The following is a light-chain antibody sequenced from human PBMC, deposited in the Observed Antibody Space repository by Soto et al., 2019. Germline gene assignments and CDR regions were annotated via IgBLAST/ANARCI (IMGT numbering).Light chain of an antibody. Sequence: DIVMTQSPDSLAVSLGERATINCKSSQSVLFSPNNKNYLAWYQQKPGQPPKLPIYWASTRESGVPDRFSGGGSGTDFTLTISSLQAEDVAFYYCQQYHSAPQTFGQGTKVEIK. CDR2: WAS. CDR3: QQYHSAPQT. J-gene: IGKJ1*01. CDR1: QSVLFSPNNKNY. V-gene: IGKV4-1*01.